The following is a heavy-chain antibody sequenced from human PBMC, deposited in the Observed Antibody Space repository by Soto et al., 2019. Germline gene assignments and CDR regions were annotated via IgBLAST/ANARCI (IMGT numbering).Heavy chain of an antibody. V-gene: IGHV3-49*04. Sequence: LRLSCTGFGFRFSDYAVTWVRQTPGKGLEWVGFIASKTYGATREYAASVKGRFIISRDDPKSIAYLQMNGLKIEDTAVYFCTRLPPEWFRTTPFDFWGQGTRVTVSS. CDR1: GFRFSDYA. D-gene: IGHD2-8*01. CDR3: TRLPPEWFRTTPFDF. J-gene: IGHJ3*01. CDR2: IASKTYGATR.